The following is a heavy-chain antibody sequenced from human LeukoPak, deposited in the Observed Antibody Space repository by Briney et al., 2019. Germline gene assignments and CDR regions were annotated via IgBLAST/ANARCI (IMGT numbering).Heavy chain of an antibody. D-gene: IGHD2-2*01. CDR1: GYTFTSYY. Sequence: ASVKVSCKASGYTFTSYYMHWVRQDPGQGLEGMGIINPSGGSTSYSQKFQGRGTMTTDTSTSTAYMELRRLRSDDTAVYYCARGAGYCSSTSCPYGDYALFDYWGQGTLVTVSS. CDR2: INPSGGST. V-gene: IGHV1-46*01. CDR3: ARGAGYCSSTSCPYGDYALFDY. J-gene: IGHJ4*02.